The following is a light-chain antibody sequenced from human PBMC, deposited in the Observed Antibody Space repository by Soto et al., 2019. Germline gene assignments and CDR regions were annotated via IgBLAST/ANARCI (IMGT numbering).Light chain of an antibody. CDR2: EVS. CDR3: CAYTSTSALYV. Sequence: QSVLTKPASVSGSPGQSITISCTGTSHDIGGYKYVSWYQQHPGKAPKLMIYEVSNRPSGVSNRFSGSKSGNTASLTISGLQTEDEADYYCCAYTSTSALYVFGTGTKVTVL. CDR1: SHDIGGYKY. J-gene: IGLJ1*01. V-gene: IGLV2-14*01.